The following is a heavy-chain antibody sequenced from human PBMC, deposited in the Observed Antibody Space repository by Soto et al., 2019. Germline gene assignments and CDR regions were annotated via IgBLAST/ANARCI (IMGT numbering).Heavy chain of an antibody. Sequence: PSETLSLTCTVSCGSISSGGYYWSWIRQHPGKGLEWIGYIYYSGSTYYNPSLKSRVTISVDTSKNQFSLKLSSVTAADTAVYYCARSTMARALYYFDYWGQGTLVTVSS. J-gene: IGHJ4*02. CDR1: CGSISSGGYY. D-gene: IGHD5-12*01. CDR3: ARSTMARALYYFDY. V-gene: IGHV4-31*03. CDR2: IYYSGST.